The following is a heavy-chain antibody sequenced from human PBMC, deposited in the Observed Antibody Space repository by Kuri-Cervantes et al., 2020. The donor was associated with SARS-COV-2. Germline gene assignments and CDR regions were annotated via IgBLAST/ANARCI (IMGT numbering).Heavy chain of an antibody. D-gene: IGHD6-6*01. CDR3: ARVYSSSWVPGDYYYYMDV. J-gene: IGHJ6*03. CDR2: ISWDGGST. CDR1: GFTFDDYA. Sequence: GGSLRLSCAASGFTFDDYAMHWVRQAPGKGLEWVSLISWDGGSTYYADSVKGRFTISRDNAKNSLYLQMNSLRAEDTAVYYCARVYSSSWVPGDYYYYMDVWGKGTTVTVSS. V-gene: IGHV3-43D*04.